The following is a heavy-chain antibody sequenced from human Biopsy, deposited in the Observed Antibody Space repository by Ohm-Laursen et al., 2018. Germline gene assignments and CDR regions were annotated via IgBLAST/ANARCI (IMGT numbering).Heavy chain of an antibody. CDR3: ATDPYYYDRHFNS. D-gene: IGHD3-22*01. J-gene: IGHJ4*02. CDR2: INQDGSVK. Sequence: SLRLSCAASGFTFSSYYMSWVRLAPGKGLEWVANINQDGSVKNYVDSVKGRFTISRDNAKSTLYLQMNSLRAEDTAVYYCATDPYYYDRHFNSWGQGTLVTVSS. CDR1: GFTFSSYY. V-gene: IGHV3-7*01.